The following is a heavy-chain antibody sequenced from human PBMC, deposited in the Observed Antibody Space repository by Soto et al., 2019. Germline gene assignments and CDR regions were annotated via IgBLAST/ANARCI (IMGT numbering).Heavy chain of an antibody. CDR1: GFTFSGSD. CDR2: ISIDGKTT. D-gene: IGHD3-10*02. V-gene: IGHV3-30*04. CDR3: ARDFVRGAPDYLDY. Sequence: QVRLVESGGGVVQPGRSLRLSCAASGFTFSGSDFHWVRQPPGKGLEWLAVISIDGKTTFYADSVKGRFTISRDNFQSTRYLDMNSLRDEDTAVYYCARDFVRGAPDYLDYWGQGTLVTVSS. J-gene: IGHJ4*02.